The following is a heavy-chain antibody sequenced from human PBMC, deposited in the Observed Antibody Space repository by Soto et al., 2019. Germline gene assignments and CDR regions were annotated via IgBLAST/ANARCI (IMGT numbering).Heavy chain of an antibody. CDR3: ARDWDDSYATGSPLGD. D-gene: IGHD3-10*01. V-gene: IGHV1-46*01. CDR1: GYTFTRYY. J-gene: IGHJ4*02. Sequence: ASVKVSCKASGYTFTRYYIHWVRQAPGQGLQWMGIINPSGGGTSYAQQFQGRLTMTRDTSTNTVYMELCSLRSEDTAMYYCARDWDDSYATGSPLGDWGQGSPVTVSS. CDR2: INPSGGGT.